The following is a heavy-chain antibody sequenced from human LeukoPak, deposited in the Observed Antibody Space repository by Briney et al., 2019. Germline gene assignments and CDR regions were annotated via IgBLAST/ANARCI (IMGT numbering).Heavy chain of an antibody. D-gene: IGHD5-12*01. CDR2: ISGDSYYI. J-gene: IGHJ4*02. Sequence: GGSLRLSCAASGFAFNGYTINWVRQAPGKGLEWVSSISGDSYYIYYAESVRGRFTISRDNAKKSAYLQMNSLRAEDTAVYYCASLKQVDTIVLTINDYWGQGTLVTVSS. CDR1: GFAFNGYT. CDR3: ASLKQVDTIVLTINDY. V-gene: IGHV3-21*01.